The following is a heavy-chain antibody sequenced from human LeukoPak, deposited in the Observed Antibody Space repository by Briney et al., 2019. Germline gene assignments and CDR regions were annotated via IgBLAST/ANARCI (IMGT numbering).Heavy chain of an antibody. CDR1: GFTVSSNY. J-gene: IGHJ4*02. D-gene: IGHD6-13*01. CDR3: ARANTPDLYSSRWYIDY. Sequence: GGSLRLSCAASGFTVSSNYMSWVRQAPGRGLEWVSVIYSGGSTYYADSVKGRFTISRDNSKNTLYLQTNSLRAEDTAVYYCARANTPDLYSSRWYIDYWGQGTLVTVSS. V-gene: IGHV3-53*01. CDR2: IYSGGST.